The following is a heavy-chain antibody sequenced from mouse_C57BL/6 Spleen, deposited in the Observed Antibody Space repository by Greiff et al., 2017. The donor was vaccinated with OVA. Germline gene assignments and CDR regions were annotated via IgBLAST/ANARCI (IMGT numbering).Heavy chain of an antibody. Sequence: EVQVVESGGGLVQPGGSLSLSCAASGFTFTDYYMSWVRQPPGKALEWLGFIRNKANGYTTEYSASVKGRFTISRDNSQSILYLQMNALRAEDSATYYCARWTYYFDYWGQGTTLTVSS. CDR2: IRNKANGYTT. CDR1: GFTFTDYY. CDR3: ARWTYYFDY. J-gene: IGHJ2*01. V-gene: IGHV7-3*01.